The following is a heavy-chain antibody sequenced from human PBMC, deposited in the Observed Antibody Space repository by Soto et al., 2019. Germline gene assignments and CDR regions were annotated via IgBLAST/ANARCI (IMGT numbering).Heavy chain of an antibody. V-gene: IGHV3-21*01. Sequence: EVQLVESGGGLVKPGGSLRLSCAASGFTFSSYSMNWVRQAPGKGLEWVSSISSSSSYIYYADSVKGRFTISRDNAKNSLYLQLNSLRAEDTAVYYCARALMYSSNGTYCYYGMDVWGQGTTVTVSS. CDR1: GFTFSSYS. CDR2: ISSSSSYI. J-gene: IGHJ6*02. D-gene: IGHD6-13*01. CDR3: ARALMYSSNGTYCYYGMDV.